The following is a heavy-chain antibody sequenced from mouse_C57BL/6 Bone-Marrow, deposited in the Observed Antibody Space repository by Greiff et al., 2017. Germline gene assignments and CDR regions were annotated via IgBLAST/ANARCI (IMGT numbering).Heavy chain of an antibody. D-gene: IGHD2-4*01. CDR1: GYAFTNYL. V-gene: IGHV1-54*01. J-gene: IGHJ3*01. CDR3: ARIYYDYDGGFAY. Sequence: QVQLQQSGAELVRPGTSVKVSCKASGYAFTNYLIEWVKQRPGQGLEWIGVINPGSGGTNYNEKFKGKATLTADKSSSTAYMQLSSLTSEDSAVYFCARIYYDYDGGFAYWGQRTLVTVSA. CDR2: INPGSGGT.